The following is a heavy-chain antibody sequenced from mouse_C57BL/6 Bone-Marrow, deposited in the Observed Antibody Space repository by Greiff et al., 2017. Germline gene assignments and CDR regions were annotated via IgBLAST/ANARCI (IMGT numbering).Heavy chain of an antibody. J-gene: IGHJ1*03. CDR1: GYTFTSYG. Sequence: QVQLQQSGAELARPGASVKLSCKASGYTFTSYGISWVKQRPGQGLEWIGEIYPRSGNTYYNEKFKGKATLTADKSSSTAYMELRSLPSEDSAVYFCARCGADGYCRGWYFDVWGTGTTVTDSS. V-gene: IGHV1-81*01. CDR2: IYPRSGNT. CDR3: ARCGADGYCRGWYFDV. D-gene: IGHD2-3*01.